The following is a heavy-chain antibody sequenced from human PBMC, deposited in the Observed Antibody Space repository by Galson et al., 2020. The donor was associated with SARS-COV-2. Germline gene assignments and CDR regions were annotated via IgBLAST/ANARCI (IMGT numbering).Heavy chain of an antibody. J-gene: IGHJ6*03. CDR1: GFTFSSYG. D-gene: IGHD3-10*01. V-gene: IGHV3-33*06. CDR3: AKERYGSGKDYYYMDV. CDR2: IWYDGSNK. Sequence: GGSLRLSCAASGFTFSSYGMHWVRQAPGKGLEWVAVIWYDGSNKYYADSVKGRFTISRDNSKNTLYLQMNSLRAEDTAVYYCAKERYGSGKDYYYMDVWGKGTTVTVSS.